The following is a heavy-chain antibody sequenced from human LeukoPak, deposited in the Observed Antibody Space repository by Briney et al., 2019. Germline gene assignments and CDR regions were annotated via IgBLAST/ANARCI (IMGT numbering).Heavy chain of an antibody. J-gene: IGHJ5*02. D-gene: IGHD2-2*01. CDR2: IIPIFGTA. V-gene: IGHV1-69*13. Sequence: SVKVSCKASGGTFSSYAISWVRQAPGQGLEWMGGIIPIFGTANYAQKFQGRVTITADESTSTAYMELSSLRSEDTAVYYCARTHCSSTSCYGGWFDPWGQGTLVTVSS. CDR1: GGTFSSYA. CDR3: ARTHCSSTSCYGGWFDP.